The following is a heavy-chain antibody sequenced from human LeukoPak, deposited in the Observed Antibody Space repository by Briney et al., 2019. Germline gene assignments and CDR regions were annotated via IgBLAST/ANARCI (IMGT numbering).Heavy chain of an antibody. V-gene: IGHV1-69*02. CDR1: GGTFSSYT. CDR3: ARGYCSSTSRYYHYFDY. J-gene: IGHJ4*02. D-gene: IGHD2-2*01. CDR2: IIPILGIA. Sequence: ASVKVSCKASGGTFSSYTISWVRQAPGQGLEWMGRIIPILGIANYAQKFQGRVTITADKSTSTAYMELSSLRSEDTAVYYCARGYCSSTSRYYHYFDYWGQGTLVTVSS.